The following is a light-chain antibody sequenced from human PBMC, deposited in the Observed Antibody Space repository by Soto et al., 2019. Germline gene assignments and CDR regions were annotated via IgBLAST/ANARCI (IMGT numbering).Light chain of an antibody. CDR2: DVS. Sequence: QSALTHPASVSGSPGQSITSSCTGTSSDVGGYHYVSWYQHHPGKAPKLMIYDVSDRPSGVSNRFSGSKSGNPASLTISGLQSEDEGDYYCSSYTTSSTLIFGGGTKLTVL. CDR1: SSDVGGYHY. J-gene: IGLJ2*01. CDR3: SSYTTSSTLI. V-gene: IGLV2-14*03.